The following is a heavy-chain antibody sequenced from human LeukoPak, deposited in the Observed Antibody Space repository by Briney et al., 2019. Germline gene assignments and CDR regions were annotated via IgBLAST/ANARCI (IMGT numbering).Heavy chain of an antibody. V-gene: IGHV1-2*02. Sequence: ASVKVSCKASGYTFTGYYMHWVRQAPGQGLEWMGWINPNSGGTNYAQKFQGRVTMTTDTSTSTAYMELRSLRSDDTAVYYCARNIVGATSYFQHWGQGTLVTVSS. CDR3: ARNIVGATSYFQH. CDR1: GYTFTGYY. CDR2: INPNSGGT. J-gene: IGHJ1*01. D-gene: IGHD1-26*01.